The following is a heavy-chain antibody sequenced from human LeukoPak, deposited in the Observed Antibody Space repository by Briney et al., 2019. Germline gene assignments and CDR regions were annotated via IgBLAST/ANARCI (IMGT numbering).Heavy chain of an antibody. J-gene: IGHJ4*02. Sequence: PGGSLRLSCAASGFTFSSYGMSWVRQAPGKGLEWVSAISGSGGSTYYADSVKGRFTISRDNSKNTLYLQMNSLRAEDTAVYYCAKDILPILTGYRGPSACDYWGQGTLVTVSS. CDR3: AKDILPILTGYRGPSACDY. D-gene: IGHD3-9*01. CDR2: ISGSGGST. CDR1: GFTFSSYG. V-gene: IGHV3-23*01.